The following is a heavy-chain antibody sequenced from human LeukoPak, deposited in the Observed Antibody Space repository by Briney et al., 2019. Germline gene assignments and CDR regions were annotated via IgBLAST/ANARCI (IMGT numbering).Heavy chain of an antibody. CDR2: IKQDGSEK. V-gene: IGHV3-7*01. J-gene: IGHJ4*02. D-gene: IGHD2-2*01. Sequence: GGSLRLSCAASGFTFSSYWMSWVRQAPGKGLEWVANIKQDGSEKYYVDSVKGRFTISRDNAKNSLYLQMNSLRAEDTAVYYCARGGIVVVPAAIHNMGDYWGQGTLVTVSS. CDR1: GFTFSSYW. CDR3: ARGGIVVVPAAIHNMGDY.